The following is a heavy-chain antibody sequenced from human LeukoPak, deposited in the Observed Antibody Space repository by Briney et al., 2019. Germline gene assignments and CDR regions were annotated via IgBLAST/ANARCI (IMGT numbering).Heavy chain of an antibody. Sequence: GGSLRLSCAASGFTFSSYAMHWVRQAPGKGLEWVAVISYDGSNKYYADSVKGRFTISRDNSKNTLYLQMNSLRAEDTAVHYCARSLGPCSSTSCYGRDGTDYWGQGTLVTVSS. D-gene: IGHD2-2*01. CDR3: ARSLGPCSSTSCYGRDGTDY. V-gene: IGHV3-30-3*01. CDR2: ISYDGSNK. CDR1: GFTFSSYA. J-gene: IGHJ4*02.